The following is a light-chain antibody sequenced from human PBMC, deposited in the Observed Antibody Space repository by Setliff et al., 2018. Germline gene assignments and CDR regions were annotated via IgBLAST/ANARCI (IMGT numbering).Light chain of an antibody. CDR2: GVS. Sequence: QSVLTQPASVSGSPGQSITISCSGTSSDVGSYDLVSRYQQHPGKAPKLIIYGVSDRPSGVSNRFSGSKSGNTASLTISGLQTEDEADYYCNAYTSGTTYVFGTGTKVTVL. CDR3: NAYTSGTTYV. J-gene: IGLJ1*01. V-gene: IGLV2-14*03. CDR1: SSDVGSYDL.